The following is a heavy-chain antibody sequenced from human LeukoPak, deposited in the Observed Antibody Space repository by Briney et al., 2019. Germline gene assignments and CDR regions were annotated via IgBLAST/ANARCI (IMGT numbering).Heavy chain of an antibody. D-gene: IGHD3-22*01. CDR3: ARGNLYDSSGYYFDY. V-gene: IGHV4-59*01. J-gene: IGHJ4*02. Sequence: SETLSLTCSVSSGSISGYSWNWIRQPPGKGLEWIGYMYYGGGTSYNPSLKSRVTISVDTSGNQFSLELTSATAADTAVYFCARGNLYDSSGYYFDYWGQGILVTVSS. CDR1: SGSISGYS. CDR2: MYYGGGT.